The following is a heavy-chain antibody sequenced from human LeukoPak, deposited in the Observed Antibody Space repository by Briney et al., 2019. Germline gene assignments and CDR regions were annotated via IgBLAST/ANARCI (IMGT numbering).Heavy chain of an antibody. D-gene: IGHD3-22*01. V-gene: IGHV4-38-2*02. J-gene: IGHJ4*02. Sequence: SETLSLTCTVSGGSISSDYWGCIRQPPGKGREWIGSIYHSGSTYYNPSLKSRDTISVDTPTNQFSLKLSAVTAAAPPVYYCARTSYYYDSSGYALFDYWGQGTLVTVSS. CDR3: ARTSYYYDSSGYALFDY. CDR2: IYHSGST. CDR1: GGSISSDY.